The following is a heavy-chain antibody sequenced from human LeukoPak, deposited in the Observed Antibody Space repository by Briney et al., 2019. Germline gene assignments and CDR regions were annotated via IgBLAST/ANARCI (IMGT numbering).Heavy chain of an antibody. CDR3: ARALTPPYYYDSSGYYEDY. D-gene: IGHD3-22*01. CDR1: GFTFSSYE. J-gene: IGHJ4*02. Sequence: GGSLRLSCAASGFTFSSYEMNWVRQAPGKGLEWVSYISSSGSTIHYADSVKGRFTISRDNAKNSLYLQMNSLRAEDTAVYYCARALTPPYYYDSSGYYEDYWGQGTLVTVSS. CDR2: ISSSGSTI. V-gene: IGHV3-48*03.